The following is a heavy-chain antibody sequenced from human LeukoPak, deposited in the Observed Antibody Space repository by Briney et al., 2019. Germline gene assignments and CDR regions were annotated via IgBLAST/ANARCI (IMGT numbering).Heavy chain of an antibody. CDR1: GGSISSYY. CDR3: ARVGGSSGYYNQGVSDWYFDL. J-gene: IGHJ2*01. CDR2: IYYSGST. V-gene: IGHV4-59*01. D-gene: IGHD3-22*01. Sequence: PSETLSLTCTVSGGSISSYYWSWIRQPPGKGLEWIGYIYYSGSTNYNPSLKSRVTISVDTSKNQFSLKLSSVTAADTAVYYCARVGGSSGYYNQGVSDWYFDLWGRGTLVTVSS.